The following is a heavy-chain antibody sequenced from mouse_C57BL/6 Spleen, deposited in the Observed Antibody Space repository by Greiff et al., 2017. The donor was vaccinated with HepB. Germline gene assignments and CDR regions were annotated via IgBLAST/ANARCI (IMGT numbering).Heavy chain of an antibody. Sequence: ESGPGLVKPSQSLSLTCSASGYSINSGYYWNWIRQSPRNKLEWMGYISYDGSNKYNPSLKNPISITRDTSKNQFFLKLNSVTTEDTATYYSASDRDYDEGAYYAMDYWGQGTSVTVSS. CDR2: ISYDGSN. D-gene: IGHD2-4*01. J-gene: IGHJ4*01. V-gene: IGHV3-6*01. CDR3: ASDRDYDEGAYYAMDY. CDR1: GYSINSGYY.